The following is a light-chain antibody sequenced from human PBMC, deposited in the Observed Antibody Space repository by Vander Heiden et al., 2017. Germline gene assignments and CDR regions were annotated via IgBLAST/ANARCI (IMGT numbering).Light chain of an antibody. CDR2: QDS. Sequence: SYELTQPPSVSVSPGQTASITCSGDQSGDKYACWYQQKPGQSPVLVIYQDSKRPSGSTERFSGSNSGNTATLTISGTQAMDEADDYCQAWDSRTAPNRVVFGGGTKLTVL. V-gene: IGLV3-1*01. CDR1: QSGDKY. CDR3: QAWDSRTAPNRVV. J-gene: IGLJ2*01.